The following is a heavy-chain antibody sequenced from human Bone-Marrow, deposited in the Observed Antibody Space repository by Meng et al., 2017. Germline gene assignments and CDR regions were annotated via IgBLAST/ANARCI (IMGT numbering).Heavy chain of an antibody. CDR2: ISWNSGSI. V-gene: IGHV3-9*01. Sequence: GGSLRLSCAASGFTFGDYAMHWVRQAPGKGLEWVSGISWNSGSIGYAESVKGRFSISRDNDKHSLYLQMNSLRAEGTAVYYCARDTYYDILTGPPIDYWGQGTLVTVSS. CDR1: GFTFGDYA. CDR3: ARDTYYDILTGPPIDY. J-gene: IGHJ4*02. D-gene: IGHD3-9*01.